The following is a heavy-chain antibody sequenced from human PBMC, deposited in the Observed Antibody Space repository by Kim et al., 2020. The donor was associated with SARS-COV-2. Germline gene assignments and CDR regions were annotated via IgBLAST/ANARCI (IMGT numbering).Heavy chain of an antibody. D-gene: IGHD5-18*01. J-gene: IGHJ3*02. Sequence: QKFQGRVTITRDTSASKPYMALSSLRSEDTAVYYCAREGRYSYGPGAFDIWGQGTMVTVSS. CDR3: AREGRYSYGPGAFDI. V-gene: IGHV1-3*01.